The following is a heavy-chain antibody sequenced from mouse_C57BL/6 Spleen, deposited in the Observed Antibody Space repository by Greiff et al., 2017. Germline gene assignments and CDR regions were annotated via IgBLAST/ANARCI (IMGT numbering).Heavy chain of an antibody. CDR3: ARSDYDEGYFYY. Sequence: QVQLQQSGPELVKPGASVKISCKASGYAFSSSWMNWVKQRPGKGLEWIGRIYPGDGDTNYNGKFKGKATLTADKSSSTAYMQLSSLTSEDSAVYFCARSDYDEGYFYYWGQVSTRTVSS. CDR1: GYAFSSSW. V-gene: IGHV1-82*01. D-gene: IGHD2-4*01. CDR2: IYPGDGDT. J-gene: IGHJ2*01.